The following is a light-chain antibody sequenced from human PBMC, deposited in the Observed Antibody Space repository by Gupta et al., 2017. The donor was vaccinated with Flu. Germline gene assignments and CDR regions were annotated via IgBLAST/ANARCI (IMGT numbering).Light chain of an antibody. CDR1: ALTIKY. V-gene: IGLV3-16*01. Sequence: GQTARITCSGEALTIKYAYWYQQKAGQRPELVLYKENQRPSGIPERFSGSASGTVVTLTITGVQAEDEADYYCLSADTSGNYWVFGGGTNLTV. J-gene: IGLJ3*02. CDR2: KEN. CDR3: LSADTSGNYWV.